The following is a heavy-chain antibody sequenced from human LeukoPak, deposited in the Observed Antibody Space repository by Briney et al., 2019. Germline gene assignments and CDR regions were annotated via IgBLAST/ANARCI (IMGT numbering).Heavy chain of an antibody. J-gene: IGHJ4*02. V-gene: IGHV4-59*08. CDR2: ICYSGST. CDR1: GGSISSYY. D-gene: IGHD4-23*01. CDR3: ARHPYTPTTVVTPGFYFDY. Sequence: SETLSLTCTVSGGSISSYYWSWIRQPPGKGLEWIGYICYSGSTNYNPSLKSRVTISVDTSKNQSSLKLSSVTAADTAVYYCARHPYTPTTVVTPGFYFDYWGQGTLVTVSS.